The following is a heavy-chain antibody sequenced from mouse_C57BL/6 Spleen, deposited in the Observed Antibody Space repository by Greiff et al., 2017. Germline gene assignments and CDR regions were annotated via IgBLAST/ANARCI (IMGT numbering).Heavy chain of an antibody. Sequence: QVQLKQSGPELVKPGASVKLSCKASGYTFTSYDINWVKQRPGQGLEWIGWIYPRDGSTKYNEKFKGKATLTVDTSSSTAYMELHSLTSEDSAVYFCAKRVYYYGSRTGYFDVWGTGTTVTVSS. CDR1: GYTFTSYD. D-gene: IGHD1-1*01. J-gene: IGHJ1*03. CDR3: AKRVYYYGSRTGYFDV. V-gene: IGHV1-85*01. CDR2: IYPRDGST.